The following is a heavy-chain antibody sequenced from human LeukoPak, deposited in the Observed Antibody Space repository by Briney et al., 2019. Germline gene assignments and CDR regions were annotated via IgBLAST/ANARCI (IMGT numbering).Heavy chain of an antibody. Sequence: GGSLRLSCAASGFTFSSYEMNWVRQAPGKGLEWVSYISSSGSTIYYADSVKGRFTISRDNAKNSLYLQMNSLRAEDTAVYYCAREGALLWFGELLGYMDVWGKGTTVTISS. J-gene: IGHJ6*03. CDR1: GFTFSSYE. CDR3: AREGALLWFGELLGYMDV. V-gene: IGHV3-48*03. D-gene: IGHD3-10*01. CDR2: ISSSGSTI.